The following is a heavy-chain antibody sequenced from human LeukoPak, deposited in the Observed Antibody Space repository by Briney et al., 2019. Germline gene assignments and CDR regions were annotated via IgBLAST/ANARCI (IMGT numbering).Heavy chain of an antibody. CDR2: IYYSGST. V-gene: IGHV4-39*07. J-gene: IGHJ6*02. Sequence: SETLSLTCTVSGGSISSSSYYWGWIRQPPGKGLEWIGSIYYSGSTYYNPSLKSRVTISVDTSKNQFSLKLSSVTAADTAVYYCARDLGYSGYDNRVYYYGMDVWGQGTTVTVSS. D-gene: IGHD5-12*01. CDR3: ARDLGYSGYDNRVYYYGMDV. CDR1: GGSISSSSYY.